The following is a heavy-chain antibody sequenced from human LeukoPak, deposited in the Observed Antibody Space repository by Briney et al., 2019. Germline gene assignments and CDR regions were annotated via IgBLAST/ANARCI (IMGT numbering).Heavy chain of an antibody. V-gene: IGHV4-34*01. J-gene: IGHJ4*02. CDR2: INHSGST. D-gene: IGHD3-22*01. CDR3: ARVGKNYYDSSGYYVY. Sequence: SEALSLTCAAYGGSFSGYYWSRIRQPPGKGLEWIGEINHSGSTNYNPSLKSRVTISVDTSENQFSLKLSSVTAADTAVYYCARVGKNYYDSSGYYVYWGQGTLVTVSS. CDR1: GGSFSGYY.